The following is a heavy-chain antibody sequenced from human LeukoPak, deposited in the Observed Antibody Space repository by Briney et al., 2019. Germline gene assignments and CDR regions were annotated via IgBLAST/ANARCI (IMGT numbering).Heavy chain of an antibody. V-gene: IGHV4-34*01. CDR3: ARWKVYYFDY. J-gene: IGHJ4*02. CDR2: INHSGST. CDR1: GGSFSGYY. D-gene: IGHD1-1*01. Sequence: SETLSLTCAVYGGSFSGYYWSWIRQPPGKGLEWIGGINHSGSTNYNPSLKSRVTISVDTSKNQFSLKLSSVTAADTAVYYCARWKVYYFDYWGQGTLVTVSS.